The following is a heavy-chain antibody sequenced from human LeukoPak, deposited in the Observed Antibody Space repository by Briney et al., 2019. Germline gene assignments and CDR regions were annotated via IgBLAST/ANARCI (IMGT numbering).Heavy chain of an antibody. V-gene: IGHV3-21*04. CDR1: GFTFSSYS. D-gene: IGHD3-22*01. CDR3: ASPKQNYYDSSLYFDY. Sequence: GGSLRLSCAASGFTFSSYSMNWVRQAPGKGLEWVSSISSSSSYIYYADSVKGRFTISRDNAKNSLYLQMNSLRAEDTAVYYCASPKQNYYDSSLYFDYWGQGTLVTVSS. J-gene: IGHJ4*02. CDR2: ISSSSSYI.